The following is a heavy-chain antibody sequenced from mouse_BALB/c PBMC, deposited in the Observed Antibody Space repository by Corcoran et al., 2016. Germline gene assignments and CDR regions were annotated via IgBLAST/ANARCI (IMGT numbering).Heavy chain of an antibody. D-gene: IGHD1-1*01. V-gene: IGHV1S135*01. CDR1: GYSFTSYY. CDR3: ARSGGYYGSSYAYCYFDV. CDR2: IDPFNGGT. Sequence: EIQLQQSGPELMKPGASVKISCKASGYSFTSYYMHWVKQSHGKSLEWIGYIDPFNGGTSYNQKFKGKATLTVDKSSSTAYMHLSSLTSEDSAVYYCARSGGYYGSSYAYCYFDVWGAGTTVTVSS. J-gene: IGHJ1*01.